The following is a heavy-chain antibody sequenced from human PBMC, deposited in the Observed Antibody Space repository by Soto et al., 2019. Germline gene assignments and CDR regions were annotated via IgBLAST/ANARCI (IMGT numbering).Heavy chain of an antibody. J-gene: IGHJ4*02. V-gene: IGHV4-39*02. CDR1: GGSISSSSYY. D-gene: IGHD3-10*01. CDR2: IYYSGST. Sequence: PSETLSLTCTVSGGSISSSSYYWGWIRQPPGKGLEWIGSIYYSGSTYYNPSLKSRVTISVDTSKNQFSLKLSLRSEDTAVYYCARDPFTLVRGVIPYLDYWGQGTPVTVSS. CDR3: ARDPFTLVRGVIPYLDY.